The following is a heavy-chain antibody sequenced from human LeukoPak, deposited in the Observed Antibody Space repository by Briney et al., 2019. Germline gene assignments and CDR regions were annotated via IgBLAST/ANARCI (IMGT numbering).Heavy chain of an antibody. CDR2: IYSGGST. CDR1: GFTVSSNY. V-gene: IGHV3-53*05. Sequence: GGSLRLSCAASGFTVSSNYMSWVRQAPGKGLEWVSVIYSGGSTYYADSVKGRFTISRDNSKNTLYLQMNSLRAEDTAVYYCARDPTASILYYFDYWGQGTLVTVSS. J-gene: IGHJ4*02. CDR3: ARDPTASILYYFDY. D-gene: IGHD6-6*01.